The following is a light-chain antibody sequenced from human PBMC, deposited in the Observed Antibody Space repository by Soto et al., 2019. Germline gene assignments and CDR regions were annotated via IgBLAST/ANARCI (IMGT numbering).Light chain of an antibody. CDR1: QDISNF. V-gene: IGKV1-9*01. CDR2: AVF. Sequence: IHVTQSPSFLAASVGDRVTITCRASQDISNFLAWFQQKPGRAPKLLIYAVFTLQSGVPSRFSGSGSGAEFTLTISSLQPEDFATYYCQQLDSYPLTFGGGTKVDIK. CDR3: QQLDSYPLT. J-gene: IGKJ4*01.